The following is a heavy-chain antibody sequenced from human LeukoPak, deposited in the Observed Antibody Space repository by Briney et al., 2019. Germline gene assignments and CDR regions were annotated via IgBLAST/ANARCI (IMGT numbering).Heavy chain of an antibody. CDR3: ARAPYCGGDCYAFFDY. D-gene: IGHD2-21*01. CDR2: INHSGST. J-gene: IGHJ4*02. V-gene: IGHV4-34*01. CDR1: GGSFSGYY. Sequence: TSETLSLTCAVYGGSFSGYYWSWIRQPPGKGLKWIGEINHSGSTNYNPSLKSRVTISVDTSKNQFSLKLSSVTAADTAVYYCARAPYCGGDCYAFFDYWGQGTLVTVSS.